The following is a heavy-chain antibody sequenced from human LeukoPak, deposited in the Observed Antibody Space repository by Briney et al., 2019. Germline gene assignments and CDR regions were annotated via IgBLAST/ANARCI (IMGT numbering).Heavy chain of an antibody. CDR1: GFTFSSYV. V-gene: IGHV3-30*02. Sequence: PGGSLRLSCAASGFTFSSYVMHWVRQAPGKGLEWVAFIRYDGSNKYYADSVKGRFTISRDNSKNTLYLQMNSLRAEDTAVYYCAKDSVRIAAAGTQGAFDIWGQGTMVTVSS. CDR3: AKDSVRIAAAGTQGAFDI. D-gene: IGHD6-13*01. CDR2: IRYDGSNK. J-gene: IGHJ3*02.